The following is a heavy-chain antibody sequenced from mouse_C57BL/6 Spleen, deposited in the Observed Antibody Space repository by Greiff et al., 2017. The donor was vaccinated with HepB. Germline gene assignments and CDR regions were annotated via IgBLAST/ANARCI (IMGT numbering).Heavy chain of an antibody. J-gene: IGHJ2*01. D-gene: IGHD1-1*01. CDR1: GYTFTDYY. CDR2: INPYNGGT. V-gene: IGHV1-19*01. Sequence: EVQLQQSGPVLVKPGASVKMSCKASGYTFTDYYMNWVKQSHGKSLEWIGVINPYNGGTSYNQKFKGKATLTVDKSSSTAYMELNSLTSEDSAVYYCARSTLYYYGSSPLDYWGQGTTLTVSS. CDR3: ARSTLYYYGSSPLDY.